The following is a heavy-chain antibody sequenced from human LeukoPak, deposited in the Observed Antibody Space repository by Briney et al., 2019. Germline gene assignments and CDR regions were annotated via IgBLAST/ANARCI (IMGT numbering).Heavy chain of an antibody. CDR1: GGSFSGYY. CDR3: ASAVVVVTANDAFDI. CDR2: INHSGST. V-gene: IGHV4-34*01. Sequence: SETLSLTCAVYGGSFSGYYWSWIRQPPGKGLVWIGEINHSGSTNYNPSLKSRVTISVDTSKNQFSLKLSSVTAADTAVYYCASAVVVVTANDAFDIWGHGTMVTVSS. J-gene: IGHJ3*02. D-gene: IGHD2-21*02.